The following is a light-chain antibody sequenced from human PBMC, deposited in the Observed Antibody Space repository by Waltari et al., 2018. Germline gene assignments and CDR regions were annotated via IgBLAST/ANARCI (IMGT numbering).Light chain of an antibody. CDR2: DVS. Sequence: QAALTQPPSVSGSPGQSVTISCTGTSSDIGGYNYVSWYQQHPGKAPKLIIYDVSKRPSGVSDRFSGSKSGNTASLTISGLQAEDEADYYCSSYAGSNTFIFGAGTRLTVL. V-gene: IGLV2-11*01. CDR1: SSDIGGYNY. J-gene: IGLJ1*01. CDR3: SSYAGSNTFI.